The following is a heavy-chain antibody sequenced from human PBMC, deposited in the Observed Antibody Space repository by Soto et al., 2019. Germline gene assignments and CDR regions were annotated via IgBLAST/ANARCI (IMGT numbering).Heavy chain of an antibody. D-gene: IGHD3-10*01. CDR1: GYSFANYW. J-gene: IGHJ6*03. CDR2: MRPGDSDT. V-gene: IGHV5-51*01. Sequence: PGESLKISCKASGYSFANYWIAWVRQMPGKGLEWVGTMRPGDSDTRYSPSFRGQVAISIDTSTRTAYLQWGSLKTSDTATYYCASQKSGSGNMGFYYMDVWGKGTAVTVSS. CDR3: ASQKSGSGNMGFYYMDV.